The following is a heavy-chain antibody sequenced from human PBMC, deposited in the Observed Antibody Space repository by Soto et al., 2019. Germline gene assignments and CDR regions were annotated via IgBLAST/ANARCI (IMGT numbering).Heavy chain of an antibody. D-gene: IGHD5-12*01. V-gene: IGHV3-15*01. CDR1: GFTLSNSW. J-gene: IGHJ4*02. CDR3: TTLYSGYDYNIYFDY. CDR2: IKSKTDGETT. Sequence: PGGSLGISCAASGFTLSNSWMSWVLQAPGKGLEWVGHIKSKTDGETTDYAAPVKGRFTISRDDSRYTLYLQMNSLKTEDTAVYYCTTLYSGYDYNIYFDYWGQGTLVTVSS.